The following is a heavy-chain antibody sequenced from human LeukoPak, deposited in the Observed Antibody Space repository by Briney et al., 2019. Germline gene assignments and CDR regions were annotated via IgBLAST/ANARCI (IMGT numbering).Heavy chain of an antibody. V-gene: IGHV1-18*01. J-gene: IGHJ4*02. D-gene: IGHD4-17*01. Sequence: ASVKVSCKTSGYTFTDYDITWVRQAPGQGLEWMGRVSPYNGNTYYSQRFQGRVTIAKDTSTGTAYLDLRNLRADDTAMYYCASTLFYGDIHRFDYWGQGTLVTVSS. CDR1: GYTFTDYD. CDR2: VSPYNGNT. CDR3: ASTLFYGDIHRFDY.